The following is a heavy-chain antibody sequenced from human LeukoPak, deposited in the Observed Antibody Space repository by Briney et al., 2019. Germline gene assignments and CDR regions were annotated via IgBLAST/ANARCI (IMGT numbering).Heavy chain of an antibody. D-gene: IGHD1-1*01. CDR1: GFTFSDYD. CDR2: IGTAGDT. V-gene: IGHV3-13*01. J-gene: IGHJ4*02. CDR3: VRVAKERVGGVYYFDY. Sequence: GGSLRLSCAASGFTFSDYDMHWVRQATGKGLEWASAIGTAGDTYYTGSVKGRFTISRENAKNSLYLQMNSLRAGDTAVYYCVRVAKERVGGVYYFDYWGQGTPVTVSS.